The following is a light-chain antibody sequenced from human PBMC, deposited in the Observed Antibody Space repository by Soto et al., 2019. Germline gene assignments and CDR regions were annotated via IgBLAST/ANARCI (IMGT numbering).Light chain of an antibody. J-gene: IGKJ1*01. CDR1: QSISNW. V-gene: IGKV1-5*01. CDR3: QQYNSNST. CDR2: DAS. Sequence: DIQMTQSPSTLSASVGDRVTITCRASQSISNWLAWYQQKPGKAPKLLIYDASILESGVPSRFSGSGSATEFTLTISCLQPDDFATYYCQQYNSNSTFGQGTKVDIK.